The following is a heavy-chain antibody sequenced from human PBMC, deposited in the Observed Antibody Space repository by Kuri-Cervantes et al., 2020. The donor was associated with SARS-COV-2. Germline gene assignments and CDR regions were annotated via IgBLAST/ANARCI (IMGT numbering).Heavy chain of an antibody. D-gene: IGHD3-22*01. CDR3: ARAATYYDTNGYWY. CDR2: FIPMLDLT. V-gene: IGHV1-69*04. Sequence: GGSLRLSCKASGYTFTSYGITWVRQAPGQGLEWMGRFIPMLDLTNYAPKFRDRVTISTDKSTGTAYLELTSLRPDDTAVYYCARAATYYDTNGYWYWGQGTLVTVSS. J-gene: IGHJ4*02. CDR1: GYTFTSYG.